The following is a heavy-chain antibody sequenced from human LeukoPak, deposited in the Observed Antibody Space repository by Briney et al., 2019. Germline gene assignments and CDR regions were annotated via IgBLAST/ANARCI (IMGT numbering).Heavy chain of an antibody. CDR3: GKDGGYGDNMYYLKS. CDR2: INWDGGRT. V-gene: IGHV3-43*01. D-gene: IGHD4-23*01. Sequence: GGSLRLSCAASGFTFDDYTMHWVRQAPGKGLEWVSLINWDGGRTYYADSVKGRFTISRDNSKNSLYLQMNSLRTEDTALYYCGKDGGYGDNMYYLKSWGQGTLVTVSS. J-gene: IGHJ4*02. CDR1: GFTFDDYT.